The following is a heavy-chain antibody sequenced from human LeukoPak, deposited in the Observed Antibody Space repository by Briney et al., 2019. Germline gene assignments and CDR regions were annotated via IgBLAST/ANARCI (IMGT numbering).Heavy chain of an antibody. CDR2: ISQGGETP. Sequence: GGSLRLSCAASGFIFTNYAMSWVRQAPGKGLEWVSTISQGGETPYYADSVKGRFTISRDNSKNTLYLQISSLSAEDTAVYYCAKLVIPSHSKYFDPWGQGTLVTVSP. CDR3: AKLVIPSHSKYFDP. V-gene: IGHV3-23*01. CDR1: GFIFTNYA. D-gene: IGHD4-11*01. J-gene: IGHJ5*02.